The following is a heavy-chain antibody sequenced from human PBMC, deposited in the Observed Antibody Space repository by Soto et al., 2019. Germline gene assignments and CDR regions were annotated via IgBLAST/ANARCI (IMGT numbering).Heavy chain of an antibody. CDR3: VKDQLRGGALGWWGFDG. J-gene: IGHJ4*02. D-gene: IGHD3-10*01. V-gene: IGHV3-9*01. CDR1: GFLFDDFD. Sequence: VYLVESGGDLVQPGRSLRLTCLASGFLFDDFDMHWVRQGPGKGLEWVAGISWRTGDIVYAGSVKGRFTISGDKAKRTLNLEMESLSIDDTAMYYWVKDQLRGGALGWWGFDGLGQGTLVTVSS. CDR2: ISWRTGDI.